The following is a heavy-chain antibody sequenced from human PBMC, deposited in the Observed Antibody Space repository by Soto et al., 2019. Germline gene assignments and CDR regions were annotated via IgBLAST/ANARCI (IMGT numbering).Heavy chain of an antibody. V-gene: IGHV4-59*01. D-gene: IGHD4-17*01. CDR2: IYYSGST. Sequence: SETLSLTCSVSGGSISSDYWSWIRQPPGKGLEWIGYIYYSGSTNYNPSLKSRVTISVDTSKNQFSLKLSSVTAADTAVYYCARRYGDNVDYWGQGTLVTVS. CDR3: ARRYGDNVDY. J-gene: IGHJ4*02. CDR1: GGSISSDY.